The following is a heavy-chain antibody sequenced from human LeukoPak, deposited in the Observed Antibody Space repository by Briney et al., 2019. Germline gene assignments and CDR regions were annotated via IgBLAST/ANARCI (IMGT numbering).Heavy chain of an antibody. J-gene: IGHJ4*02. CDR3: ARDSGVWFGELELDY. V-gene: IGHV3-21*01. Sequence: GGSLRLSCAASGFTFSSYSMNWVRQAPGKGLEWVSSISSSSSYIYYADSVKGRFTISRDNSKNTLYLQMNSLRAEDTAVYYCARDSGVWFGELELDYWGQGTLVTVSS. CDR2: ISSSSSYI. CDR1: GFTFSSYS. D-gene: IGHD3-10*01.